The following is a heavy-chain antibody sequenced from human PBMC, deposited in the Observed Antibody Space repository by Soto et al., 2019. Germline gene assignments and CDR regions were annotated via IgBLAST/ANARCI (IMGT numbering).Heavy chain of an antibody. CDR1: GFTFGDYA. V-gene: IGHV3-49*04. CDR3: TRAGVKYYDFWSGIDY. Sequence: PGGSLRLSCTASGFTFGDYAMSWVRQAPGKGLEWVGFIRSKAYGGTTEYAASVKGRFTISRDDSKSIAYLQMNSLKTEDTAVYYCTRAGVKYYDFWSGIDYWGQGTLVTVSS. D-gene: IGHD3-3*01. J-gene: IGHJ4*02. CDR2: IRSKAYGGTT.